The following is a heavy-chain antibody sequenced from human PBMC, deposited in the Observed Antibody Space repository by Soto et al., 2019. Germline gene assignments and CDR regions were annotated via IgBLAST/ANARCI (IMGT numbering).Heavy chain of an antibody. V-gene: IGHV3-64D*06. CDR1: RFTFSTYA. Sequence: GGSLRLSCLASRFTFSTYAMHWVRQAPGKGLEYVSTISSNGGSTYYADSVKGRFTISRDNSKNTLYLQMSSLRAEDTAVYYCVKYYFDSSGYYGLNAFDIWGQGTMVTVSS. CDR2: ISSNGGST. D-gene: IGHD3-22*01. J-gene: IGHJ3*02. CDR3: VKYYFDSSGYYGLNAFDI.